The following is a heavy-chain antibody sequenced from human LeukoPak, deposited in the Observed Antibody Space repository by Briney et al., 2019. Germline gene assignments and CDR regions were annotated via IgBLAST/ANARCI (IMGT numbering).Heavy chain of an antibody. D-gene: IGHD6-13*01. CDR3: ARGEQQLDF. V-gene: IGHV4-34*01. Sequence: SETLSLTCAVYGGSFSGYYWSWIRQPPGKGLEWIGEINHSGSTNYNPSLKSRVTISVDTSKNQFSLKLSSVTAADTAVYYCARGEQQLDFGGQGTTVTVSS. J-gene: IGHJ6*02. CDR2: INHSGST. CDR1: GGSFSGYY.